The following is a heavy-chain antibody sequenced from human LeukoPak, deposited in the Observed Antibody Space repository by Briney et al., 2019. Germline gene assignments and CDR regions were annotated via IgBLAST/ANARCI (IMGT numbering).Heavy chain of an antibody. J-gene: IGHJ5*02. D-gene: IGHD3-10*01. Sequence: SETLSLTCTVSGGFISGYYWTWIRQPPGKGLEWIGYVYHSGGTSYNPSLKSRVTIAVDTSKNQFSLKLTSVTTADTAVYYCARDNADYASGGDWFDPWGQGTLVTVSS. CDR2: VYHSGGT. CDR3: ARDNADYASGGDWFDP. CDR1: GGFISGYY. V-gene: IGHV4-59*01.